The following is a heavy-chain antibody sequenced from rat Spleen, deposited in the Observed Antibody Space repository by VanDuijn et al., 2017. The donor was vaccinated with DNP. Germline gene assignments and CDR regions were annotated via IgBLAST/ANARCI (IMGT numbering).Heavy chain of an antibody. CDR1: GFPLTSYG. CDR3: TRDAYSGYSYATDA. V-gene: IGHV2-63*01. J-gene: IGHJ4*01. CDR2: VRYNGET. Sequence: QVHLKESGPGLVQPSETLSLTCTVSGFPLTSYGVSWIRQSPGKGLEWLGRVRYNGETAYNSPLKSRLNISRDTSKNQVFLKMNSVQTDDTATYYCTRDAYSGYSYATDAWGQGTSVTVSS. D-gene: IGHD1-6*01.